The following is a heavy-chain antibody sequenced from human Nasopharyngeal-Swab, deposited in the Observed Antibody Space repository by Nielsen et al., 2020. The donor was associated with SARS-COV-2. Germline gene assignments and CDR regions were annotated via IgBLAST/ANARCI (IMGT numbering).Heavy chain of an antibody. Sequence: GESLKIPCAASGFTLSRHWMHWVRQESGKALVWVSCVKSDGSITHYADSVKGRFTISRDNAKNTLYLQMNSLRAEDTAVYYCVREDDAFDIWGQGTTVTVSS. CDR3: VREDDAFDI. CDR1: GFTLSRHW. V-gene: IGHV3-74*01. J-gene: IGHJ3*02. CDR2: VKSDGSIT.